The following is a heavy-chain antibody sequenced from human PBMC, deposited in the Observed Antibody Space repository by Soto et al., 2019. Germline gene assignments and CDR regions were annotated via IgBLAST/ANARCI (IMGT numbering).Heavy chain of an antibody. D-gene: IGHD6-19*01. Sequence: SGPTLVNPTPTLTLTCTLSGPSLNTTAVGVGWVRQPPGKALEWLAVIYWNDAKRYSPSLKSRLTLTKDTSKNQAVLTMTNMDPVDTATYYCGHWSYSTGWSDYWGQGALVTVSS. V-gene: IGHV2-5*01. CDR1: GPSLNTTAVG. J-gene: IGHJ4*02. CDR2: IYWNDAK. CDR3: GHWSYSTGWSDY.